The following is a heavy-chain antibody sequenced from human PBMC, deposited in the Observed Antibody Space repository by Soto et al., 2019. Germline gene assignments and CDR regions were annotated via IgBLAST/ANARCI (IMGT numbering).Heavy chain of an antibody. J-gene: IGHJ6*02. V-gene: IGHV6-1*01. D-gene: IGHD3-3*01. CDR2: TYYRSKWYN. CDR3: ARLTDFWSGYYSDYYGMGV. CDR1: GDRVSRNSAA. Sequence: PSHALSLTCASSGDRVSRNSAAWNWIRQSPSRGLEWLGRTYYRSKWYNDYAVSVKSRITINPDTSKDQFSLQLNSVTPEDTAVYYCARLTDFWSGYYSDYYGMGVWGQGTTVTVS.